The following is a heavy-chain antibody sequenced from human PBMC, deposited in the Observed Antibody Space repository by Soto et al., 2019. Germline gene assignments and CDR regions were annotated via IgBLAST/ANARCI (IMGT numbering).Heavy chain of an antibody. J-gene: IGHJ6*02. CDR3: ARVTEYYGSGSYYNPGGYYYGMDV. Sequence: SVKVSCKASGGTFSSYTISWVRQAPGQGLEWMGRIIPILGIANYAQKFQGRVTITADKSTSTAYMELSSLRSEDTAVYYCARVTEYYGSGSYYNPGGYYYGMDVWGQGTTVTVS. D-gene: IGHD3-10*01. CDR1: GGTFSSYT. CDR2: IIPILGIA. V-gene: IGHV1-69*02.